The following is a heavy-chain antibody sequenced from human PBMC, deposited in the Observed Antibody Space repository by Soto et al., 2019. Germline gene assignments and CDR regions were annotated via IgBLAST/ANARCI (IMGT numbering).Heavy chain of an antibody. V-gene: IGHV1-69*13. CDR3: ATGVIWIGYFTVDS. CDR1: GGSFSGYG. Sequence: SVKVSCKASGGSFSGYGVSWVRQAPGQGLEWMGGVIPIFGTTEYAQKFQDRVALSADESTGTAYMTLSSLASDDTAVYYCATGVIWIGYFTVDSWGQGTRVTVSS. CDR2: VIPIFGTT. D-gene: IGHD3-3*01. J-gene: IGHJ4*02.